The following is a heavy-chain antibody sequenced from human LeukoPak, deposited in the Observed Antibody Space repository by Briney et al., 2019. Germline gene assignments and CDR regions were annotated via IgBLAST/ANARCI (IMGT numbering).Heavy chain of an antibody. CDR2: IWYDGSNK. J-gene: IGHJ6*02. CDR1: GFTFSSYG. D-gene: IGHD2-2*01. V-gene: IGHV3-33*06. CDR3: AKDPGYCSSTSCPPYYYYGMDV. Sequence: GRSLRLSCAASGFTFSSYGMHWVRQAPGKGLEWVAVIWYDGSNKYYADSVKGRFTISRDNSKNTLYLQMNSLRAEDTAVYYCAKDPGYCSSTSCPPYYYYGMDVWGQGTTVTVSS.